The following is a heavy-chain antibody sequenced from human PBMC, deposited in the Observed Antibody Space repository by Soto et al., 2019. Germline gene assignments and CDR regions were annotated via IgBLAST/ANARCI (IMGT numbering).Heavy chain of an antibody. V-gene: IGHV4-34*01. CDR2: INLNGYT. D-gene: IGHD3-22*01. CDR3: ARGAWANSAYYFFDF. J-gene: IGHJ4*02. CDR1: GGSFSDYY. Sequence: SETLSLTCAVYGGSFSDYYWTWIRQSPERGLEWVGEINLNGYTKYSPSLQSRVTLSVDTTKKQASLRLSSVTAADTAVYYCARGAWANSAYYFFDFWGQGIQVTVS.